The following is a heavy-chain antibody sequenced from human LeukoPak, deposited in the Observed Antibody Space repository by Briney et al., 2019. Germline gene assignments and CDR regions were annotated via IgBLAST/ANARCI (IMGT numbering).Heavy chain of an antibody. V-gene: IGHV3-9*01. CDR3: AKDALFHAGANPNWFDP. J-gene: IGHJ5*02. CDR2: ISWNSGSI. CDR1: GFTFDDYA. Sequence: GRSLRLSCAASGFTFDDYAMHWVRQAPGKGLEWVSGISWNSGSIGYADSVKGRFTISRDNAKNSLYLQMNSLRAEDTALYYCAKDALFHAGANPNWFDPWAREPWSPSPQ. D-gene: IGHD1-26*01.